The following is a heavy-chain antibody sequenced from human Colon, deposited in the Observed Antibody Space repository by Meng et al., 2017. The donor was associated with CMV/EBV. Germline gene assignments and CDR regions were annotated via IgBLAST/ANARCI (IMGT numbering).Heavy chain of an antibody. V-gene: IGHV3-74*01. CDR2: INTDGSTT. Sequence: EVRLVEPAGALVQPGGSLRLSCAASGFPFSSKWMHWVRQGPGKGLVWVSRINTDGSTTYYADSVKGRFTISRDNAKNTLYLQMNSLRAEDTAVYYCASRDYWGQGTLVTVSS. J-gene: IGHJ4*02. CDR1: GFPFSSKW. CDR3: ASRDY.